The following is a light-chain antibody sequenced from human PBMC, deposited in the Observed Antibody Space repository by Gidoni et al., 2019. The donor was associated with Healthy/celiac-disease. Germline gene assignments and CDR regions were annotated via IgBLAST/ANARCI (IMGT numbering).Light chain of an antibody. CDR3: AAWDDSLNYV. J-gene: IGLJ1*01. CDR2: SNN. Sequence: QSVLTQPPSASGTPGQRVTISCSGTSSNIGSNTVNWNQQLPGTAPKLLIYSNNQRPSGVPDRFSGSKSGTSASLAISGLQSEDEADYYCAAWDDSLNYVFGTGTKVTVL. V-gene: IGLV1-44*01. CDR1: SSNIGSNT.